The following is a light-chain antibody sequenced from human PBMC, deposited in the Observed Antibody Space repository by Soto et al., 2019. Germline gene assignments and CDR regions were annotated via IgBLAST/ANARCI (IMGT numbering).Light chain of an antibody. V-gene: IGKV3-20*01. Sequence: EIVLTQSPGTLSLSPGERATLSCRASQSVTNNYLAWFQQKPGQAPRLLIYGASTRATGIPVRLSGSGSGTDFTLTISRLEPEDFAVYYCQQYGSSLFTFGPGTKVDVK. CDR3: QQYGSSLFT. J-gene: IGKJ3*01. CDR1: QSVTNNY. CDR2: GAS.